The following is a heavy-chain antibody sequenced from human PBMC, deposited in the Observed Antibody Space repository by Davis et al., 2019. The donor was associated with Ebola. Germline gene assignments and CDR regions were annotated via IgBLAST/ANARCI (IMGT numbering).Heavy chain of an antibody. CDR1: GGSISSYY. J-gene: IGHJ6*02. CDR2: IYYSGST. Sequence: SETLSLTCTVPGGSISSYYWSWIRQPPGKGLEWIGSIYYSGSTYYNPSLKSRVTISVDTSKNQFSLKLSSVTAADTAVYYCAGLPYYYYGMDVWGQGTTVTVSS. V-gene: IGHV4-59*05. CDR3: AGLPYYYYGMDV.